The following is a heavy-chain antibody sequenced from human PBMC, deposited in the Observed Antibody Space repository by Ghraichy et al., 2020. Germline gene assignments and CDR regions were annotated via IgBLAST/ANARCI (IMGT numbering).Heavy chain of an antibody. Sequence: SETLSLTCAVYGGSFSGYYWSWIRQPPGKGLEWIGEINHSGSTNYNPSLKSRVTISVDTSKNQFSLKLSSVTAADTAVYYCARGLMAGVNGSGNWGQGTLVTVSS. D-gene: IGHD3-10*01. J-gene: IGHJ4*02. V-gene: IGHV4-34*01. CDR2: INHSGST. CDR3: ARGLMAGVNGSGN. CDR1: GGSFSGYY.